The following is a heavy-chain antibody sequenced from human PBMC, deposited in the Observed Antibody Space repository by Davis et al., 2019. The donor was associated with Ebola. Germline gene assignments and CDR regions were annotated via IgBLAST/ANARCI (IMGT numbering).Heavy chain of an antibody. J-gene: IGHJ4*02. D-gene: IGHD1-26*01. CDR3: ARGAQGGSLHYFDY. CDR1: GGSISSGGYY. CDR2: IYYSGST. V-gene: IGHV4-31*03. Sequence: PSETLSLTCTVSGGSISSGGYYWSWIRQHPGKGLEWIGYIYYSGSTYYNPSLKSRVTISVDTSKNQFSLKLSSVTAADTAVYYCARGAQGGSLHYFDYWGQGTLVTVSS.